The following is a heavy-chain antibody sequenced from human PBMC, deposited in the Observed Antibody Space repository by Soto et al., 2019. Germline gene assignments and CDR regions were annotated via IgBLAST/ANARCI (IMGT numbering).Heavy chain of an antibody. D-gene: IGHD2-2*01. CDR1: GFTFSSYG. CDR3: AKVVPAAMDYYYYGMDV. CDR2: ISYDGSNK. V-gene: IGHV3-30*18. Sequence: PGGSLRLSCAASGFTFSSYGMHWVRQAPGKGLEWVAVISYDGSNKYYADSVKGRFTISRDNSKNTLYLQMNSLRAEDTAVYYCAKVVPAAMDYYYYGMDVWGQGTTVTVSS. J-gene: IGHJ6*02.